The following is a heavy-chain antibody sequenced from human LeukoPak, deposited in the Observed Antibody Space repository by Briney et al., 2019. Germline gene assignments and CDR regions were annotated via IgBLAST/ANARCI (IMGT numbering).Heavy chain of an antibody. V-gene: IGHV3-30*02. CDR1: GFTFTNFG. CDR2: INYLGSTR. D-gene: IGHD6-19*01. Sequence: GGSLRLTCAASGFTFTNFGMHWVRQAPGKGLEWVAFINYLGSTRFYADSVKGRFTVSRDDSMSTLYLQMNSLRPEDMAVYYCAKDRGWAFDYWGQGTMVTVSS. CDR3: AKDRGWAFDY. J-gene: IGHJ4*02.